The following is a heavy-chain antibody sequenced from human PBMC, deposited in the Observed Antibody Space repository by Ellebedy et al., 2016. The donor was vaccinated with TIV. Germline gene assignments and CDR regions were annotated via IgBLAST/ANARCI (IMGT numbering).Heavy chain of an antibody. J-gene: IGHJ6*02. CDR1: GLTVSSNY. V-gene: IGHV3-53*01. CDR2: IYSGVTT. D-gene: IGHD6-6*01. Sequence: GESLKISCAASGLTVSSNYITWVRQAPGKGLECVPVIYSGVTTYYADSVKGRFTISRDNSKNTLYLQMNGLRVDDTAVYYCARDSAGRRYYYYAMDVWGQGTTVTVSS. CDR3: ARDSAGRRYYYYAMDV.